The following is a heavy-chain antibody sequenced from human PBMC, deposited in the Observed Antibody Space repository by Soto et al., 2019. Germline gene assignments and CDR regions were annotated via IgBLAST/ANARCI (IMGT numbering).Heavy chain of an antibody. D-gene: IGHD4-17*01. J-gene: IGHJ6*03. CDR2: ISGSGGST. Sequence: PGGSLRLSCAASGFTFSSYAMSWVRQAPGKGLEWVSAISGSGGSTYYADSVKGRFTISRDNSKNTLYLQMNSLRAEDTAVYYCAKDFGDYITHYYYYMDVWGKGTTVTVSS. CDR3: AKDFGDYITHYYYYMDV. CDR1: GFTFSSYA. V-gene: IGHV3-23*01.